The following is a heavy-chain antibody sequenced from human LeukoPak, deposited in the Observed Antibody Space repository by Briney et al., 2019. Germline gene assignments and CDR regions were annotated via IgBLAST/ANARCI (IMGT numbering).Heavy chain of an antibody. CDR3: AGGRWLQLPDR. CDR2: IYYTGST. CDR1: GGSISNYY. V-gene: IGHV4-59*01. Sequence: SETLSLTCTVSGGSISNYYWSWIRQPPGKGLEWIGFIYYTGSTDYNPSLKSRVTISVDTSKNQFSLKLSSVTAADTAVYYCAGGRWLQLPDRWGQGTLVTVSS. J-gene: IGHJ4*02. D-gene: IGHD5-24*01.